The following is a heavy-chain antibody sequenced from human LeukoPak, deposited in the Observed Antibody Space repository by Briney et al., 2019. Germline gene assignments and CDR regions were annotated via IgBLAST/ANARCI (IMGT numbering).Heavy chain of an antibody. V-gene: IGHV3-74*01. CDR3: ARRSAYYDILTGYLNYYYYMDV. Sequence: PGGSLRLSCAASGFTFSSYWMHWVRQAPGKGLVWVSRINSDGSSTSYADSVKGRFTISRDNAKNTLYLQMNSLRAEDTAVYYCARRSAYYDILTGYLNYYYYMDVWGKGTTVTTSS. D-gene: IGHD3-9*01. CDR1: GFTFSSYW. J-gene: IGHJ6*03. CDR2: INSDGSST.